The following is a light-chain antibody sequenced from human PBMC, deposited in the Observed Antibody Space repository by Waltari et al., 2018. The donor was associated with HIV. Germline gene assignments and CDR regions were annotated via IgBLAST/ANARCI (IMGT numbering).Light chain of an antibody. V-gene: IGKV3-15*01. J-gene: IGKJ4*01. Sequence: EIVMKQSPATLAVSQGARVPVSCRASRNVNNNLAWYQQKPGQAPRLLIYGASTSATGLPARFSGSGSGTDFTLTISSLQSEDFAVYYCQQYDKWPLTFGGGTKVEIK. CDR2: GAS. CDR3: QQYDKWPLT. CDR1: RNVNNN.